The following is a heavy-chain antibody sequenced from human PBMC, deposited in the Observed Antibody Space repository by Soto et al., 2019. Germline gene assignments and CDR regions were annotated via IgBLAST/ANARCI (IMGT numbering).Heavy chain of an antibody. CDR1: GFTFSSYA. D-gene: IGHD3-3*01. Sequence: GGSLRLSCAASGFTFSSYAMSWVRQAPGKGLEWVSAISGSGGSTYYADSVKGRFTISRGNSKNTLYLQMNSLRAEDTAVYYCAKTAGVVLNYYYYYMDVWGKGTTVTVSS. CDR3: AKTAGVVLNYYYYYMDV. CDR2: ISGSGGST. J-gene: IGHJ6*03. V-gene: IGHV3-23*01.